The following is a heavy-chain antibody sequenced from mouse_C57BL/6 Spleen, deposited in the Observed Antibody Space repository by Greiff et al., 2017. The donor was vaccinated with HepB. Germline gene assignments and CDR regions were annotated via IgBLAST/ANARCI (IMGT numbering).Heavy chain of an antibody. CDR2: INPNNGGT. J-gene: IGHJ2*01. CDR3: ASGEVWLRQPSCDY. CDR1: GYTFTDYN. V-gene: IGHV1-18*01. Sequence: EVQLQQSGPELVKPGASVKIPCKASGYTFTDYNMDWVKQSHGKSLEWIGDINPNNGGTIYNQKFKGKASLTVDKSSSTAYMELRSLTSEGTAVYSCASGEVWLRQPSCDYLGQGTTLTVSP. D-gene: IGHD2-2*01.